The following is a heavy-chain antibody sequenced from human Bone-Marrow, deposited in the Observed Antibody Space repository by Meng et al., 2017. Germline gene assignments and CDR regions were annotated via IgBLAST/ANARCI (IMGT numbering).Heavy chain of an antibody. CDR2: ITGSETPTTLA. CDR3: GEVRGVDRGAQY. Sequence: GGSLRLSCDVSGLTFSTSALNWVRRAPGKGLEYVASITGSETPTTLAFHADSVRGRFTISRDDSRSSLYLQMNNLRVDDTAVYYCGEVRGVDRGAQYWGQGDPVTVSS. CDR1: GLTFSTSA. D-gene: IGHD3-10*01. V-gene: IGHV3-23*01. J-gene: IGHJ4*02.